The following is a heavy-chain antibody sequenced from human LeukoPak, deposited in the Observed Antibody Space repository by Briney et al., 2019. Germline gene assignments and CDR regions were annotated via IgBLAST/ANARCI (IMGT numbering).Heavy chain of an antibody. V-gene: IGHV1-2*02. J-gene: IGHJ4*02. D-gene: IGHD2-2*01. CDR1: GYTFTGHY. CDR3: ARNIGYCSSTSCYGYYFDY. CDR2: INPNNGGT. Sequence: ASVKVSCKASGYTFTGHYMHWVRQAPGQGLEWMGWINPNNGGTNYAQKFQGRVTMTTDTSTSTAYMELRSLRSDDTAVYYCARNIGYCSSTSCYGYYFDYWGQGTLVTVSS.